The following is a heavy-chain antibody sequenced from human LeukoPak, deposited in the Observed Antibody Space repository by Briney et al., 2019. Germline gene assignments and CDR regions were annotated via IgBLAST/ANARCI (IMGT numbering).Heavy chain of an antibody. CDR3: AKDRGSCSSTSCYFIDY. D-gene: IGHD2-2*01. V-gene: IGHV3-30*18. CDR2: ISYDGSNK. J-gene: IGHJ4*02. CDR1: GFTFSSYG. Sequence: GGSLRLSCAASGFTFSSYGMHWVRQAPGKGLEWVAVISYDGSNKYYADSVKGRFTISRDNSKNTLYLQMNSLRAEDTAVYYCAKDRGSCSSTSCYFIDYWGQGILVTVSS.